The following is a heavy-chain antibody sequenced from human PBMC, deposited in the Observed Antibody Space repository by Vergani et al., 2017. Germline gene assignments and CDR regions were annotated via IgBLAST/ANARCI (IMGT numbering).Heavy chain of an antibody. CDR1: GFTFSNYG. CDR2: ISHDGNKK. CDR3: AKDPRLKEDYYYYYMDV. J-gene: IGHJ6*03. Sequence: QVQLVESGGGVVQPGTSLRLSCAASGFTFSNYGLHWVRQAPGQGLEWVAVISHDGNKKYYVDSVKGRFTISRDNSKNTLYLYMNSLRADDTAVYYCAKDPRLKEDYYYYYMDVWGKGTTVTVSS. V-gene: IGHV3-30*18.